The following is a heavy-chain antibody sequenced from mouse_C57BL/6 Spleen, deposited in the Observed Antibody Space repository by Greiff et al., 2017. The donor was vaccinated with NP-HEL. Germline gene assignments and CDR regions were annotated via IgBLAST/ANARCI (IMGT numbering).Heavy chain of an antibody. Sequence: QVQLQQPGAELVKPGASVKLSCKASGYTFTSYWMQWVKQRPGQGLEWIGEIDPGDSYTNYNQKFKGKATLTVDTSSSTAYMQLSSLTSEDSAVFYSGRYYDGSSGDFDDWGKGTTLTVSS. D-gene: IGHD1-1*01. CDR2: IDPGDSYT. CDR3: GRYYDGSSGDFDD. CDR1: GYTFTSYW. J-gene: IGHJ2*01. V-gene: IGHV1-50*01.